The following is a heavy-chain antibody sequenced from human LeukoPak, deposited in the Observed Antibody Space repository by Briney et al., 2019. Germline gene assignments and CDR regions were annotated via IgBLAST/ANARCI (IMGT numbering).Heavy chain of an antibody. CDR3: VRGVGVSRFNYLDP. D-gene: IGHD1-7*01. V-gene: IGHV3-33*01. J-gene: IGHJ5*02. CDR2: IWYDASNK. Sequence: PGRSLTLSCAASGFTFSSFGMHWVRQAPGKGLRWGAVIWYDASNKYYADSVKGRFTISRDNSKNTLYLQMNSLRDDDTAVYYCVRGVGVSRFNYLDPWGQGTLVIVSS. CDR1: GFTFSSFG.